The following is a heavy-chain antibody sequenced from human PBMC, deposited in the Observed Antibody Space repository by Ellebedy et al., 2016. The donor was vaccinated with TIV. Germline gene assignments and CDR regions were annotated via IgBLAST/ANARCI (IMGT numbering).Heavy chain of an antibody. V-gene: IGHV4-59*01. CDR1: GGSISNYY. Sequence: SETLSLTCTVSGGSISNYYWSWIRQPPAKGLECIGYVHYSGRTYYNPSLKSRVTISVDTSKNQVYLKLRSMTAADTAVYYCARDVTGYGDLNAFDIWGQGAMVTVSS. CDR2: VHYSGRT. J-gene: IGHJ3*02. D-gene: IGHD4-17*01. CDR3: ARDVTGYGDLNAFDI.